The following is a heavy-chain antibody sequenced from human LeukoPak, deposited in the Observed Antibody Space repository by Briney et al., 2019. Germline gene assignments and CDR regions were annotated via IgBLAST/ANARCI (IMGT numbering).Heavy chain of an antibody. V-gene: IGHV3-21*01. CDR1: GFTFSSYS. D-gene: IGHD3-9*01. J-gene: IGHJ5*02. CDR3: ARFRSGYYDILTGYYL. Sequence: GGSLRLSCAASGFTFSSYSMNWVRQAPGKGLEWVSSISSSSSYIYYADSVKGRFTISRDNAKNSLYLQMNSLRAEDTAVYYCARFRSGYYDILTGYYLWGQGTLVTVPS. CDR2: ISSSSSYI.